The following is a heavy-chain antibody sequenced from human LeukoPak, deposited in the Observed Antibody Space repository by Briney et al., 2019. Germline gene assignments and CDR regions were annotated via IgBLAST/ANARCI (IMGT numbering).Heavy chain of an antibody. D-gene: IGHD4-11*01. CDR3: ARGGGNDYRYNAFDI. J-gene: IGHJ3*02. CDR1: GFTFSNYA. CDR2: ASYNEANK. V-gene: IGHV3-30*04. Sequence: PGGSLRLSCAASGFTFSNYAMHWVRQAPGKGLEWVAVASYNEANKYFAASVKGRFTISRDNSKNTLYLQMNSLRAEDTAVYYCARGGGNDYRYNAFDIWGQGTMVTVSS.